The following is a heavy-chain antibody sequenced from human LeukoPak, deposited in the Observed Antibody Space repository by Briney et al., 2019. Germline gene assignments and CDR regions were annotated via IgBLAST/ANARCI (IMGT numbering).Heavy chain of an antibody. V-gene: IGHV1-8*01. CDR3: ARYPSSWRGSGLD. D-gene: IGHD6-13*01. Sequence: ASVKVSCKASGYTFTSYDINWVRQATGQGLEWMGWMNPNSGNTGYAQKFQGRVTITRNTSISTAYMELSSLRSEDTAVYYCARYPSSWRGSGLDWGQGTLVTVSS. J-gene: IGHJ4*02. CDR2: MNPNSGNT. CDR1: GYTFTSYD.